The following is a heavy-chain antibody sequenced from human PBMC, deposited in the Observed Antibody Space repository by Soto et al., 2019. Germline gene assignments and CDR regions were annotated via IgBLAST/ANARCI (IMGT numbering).Heavy chain of an antibody. J-gene: IGHJ3*02. CDR3: ARSVEGKDAFDI. V-gene: IGHV3-21*01. Sequence: GGSLRLSCAASGFTFSSYSMNWVRQAPGKGLEWVSSISSSSSYIYYADSVKGRFTISRDNAKNSLYLQMNSLRAEDTAVYYCARSVEGKDAFDIWGQGTMVTVSS. CDR2: ISSSSSYI. CDR1: GFTFSSYS.